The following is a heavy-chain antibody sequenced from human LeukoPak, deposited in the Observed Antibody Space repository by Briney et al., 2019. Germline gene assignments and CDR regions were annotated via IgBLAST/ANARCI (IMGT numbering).Heavy chain of an antibody. J-gene: IGHJ3*02. CDR1: GDSISSSSYY. V-gene: IGHV4-39*07. D-gene: IGHD2-15*01. CDR2: IYYSGST. CDR3: ARRYCSGGTCYSERGAFDI. Sequence: PSETLSLTCTVSGDSISSSSYYWVWIRQPPGKGLEWIGSIYYSGSTYYNPSLKSRVTISVDTSKNQFSLKLSSVTAADTAVYWCARRYCSGGTCYSERGAFDIWGQGTMVTVSS.